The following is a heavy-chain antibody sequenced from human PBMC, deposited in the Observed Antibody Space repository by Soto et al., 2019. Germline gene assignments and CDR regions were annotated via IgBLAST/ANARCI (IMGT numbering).Heavy chain of an antibody. D-gene: IGHD3-22*01. CDR1: GETLSGDA. CDR2: IIPIVGTA. J-gene: IGHJ6*02. CDR3: ARSGIVVVRTGTYYYYSGMAV. V-gene: IGHV1-69*01. Sequence: PVKLARNGAGETLSGDAGGWGRHAPGQGLEWMGGIIPIVGTANYAQKFQGRVTITADESTSTAYMELSSLRSEDTAVYYCARSGIVVVRTGTYYYYSGMAVRGQGTTVTVSS.